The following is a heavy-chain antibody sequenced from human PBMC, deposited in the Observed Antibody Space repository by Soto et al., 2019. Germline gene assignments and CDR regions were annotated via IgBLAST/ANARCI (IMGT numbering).Heavy chain of an antibody. D-gene: IGHD1-1*01. Sequence: VQLLESGGGLAQPGGSLRLSCAASGFTFSSYAMHWVRQAPGKGLEWVAVISYDGGNKYYADSVKGRFTISRDNSKNTLYLQMNSLRAEDTAVYYCARDLSGDDDYWGQGTLVTVSS. CDR2: ISYDGGNK. CDR1: GFTFSSYA. V-gene: IGHV3-30-3*01. CDR3: ARDLSGDDDY. J-gene: IGHJ4*02.